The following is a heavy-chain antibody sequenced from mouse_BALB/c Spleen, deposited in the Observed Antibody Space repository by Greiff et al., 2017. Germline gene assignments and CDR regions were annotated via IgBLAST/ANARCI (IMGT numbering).Heavy chain of an antibody. V-gene: IGHV5-12-2*01. Sequence: EVQLVESGGGLVQPGGSLKLSCAASGFTFSSYTMSWVRQTPEKRLEWVAYISNGGGSTYYPDTVKGRFTISRDNAKNTLYLQMSSLKSEDTAMYYCARHAYYDYDGILYAMDYWGQGTSVTVSS. CDR1: GFTFSSYT. D-gene: IGHD2-4*01. CDR2: ISNGGGST. J-gene: IGHJ4*01. CDR3: ARHAYYDYDGILYAMDY.